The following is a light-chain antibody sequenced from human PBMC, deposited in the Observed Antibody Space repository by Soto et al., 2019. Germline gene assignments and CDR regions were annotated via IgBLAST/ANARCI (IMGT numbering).Light chain of an antibody. CDR2: DVS. J-gene: IGLJ2*01. CDR3: CSYXGRXXXX. CDR1: SSDVGGYNY. Sequence: QSALTQPRSVSGSPGHSVTLSCTGTSSDVGGYNYISWYQHHPGKAPKVMIYDVSKRPSGVPDRFSGSKSGNTVSLTISGXXAEDEADYYCCSYXGRXXXXFG. V-gene: IGLV2-11*01.